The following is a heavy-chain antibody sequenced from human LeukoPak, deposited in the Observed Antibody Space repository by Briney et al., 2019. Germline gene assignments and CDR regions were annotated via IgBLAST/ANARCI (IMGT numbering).Heavy chain of an antibody. CDR2: VYYSGST. Sequence: SETLSLTCTVSGGSISSSSYYWGWIRQPPGKGLEWIGSVYYSGSTYYNPSLKSRVTISVDMSKNQFSLKLSSVTAADTAVYYCARGVEGYYFDYWGQGTLVTVSS. CDR3: ARGVEGYYFDY. J-gene: IGHJ4*02. CDR1: GGSISSSSYY. V-gene: IGHV4-39*07.